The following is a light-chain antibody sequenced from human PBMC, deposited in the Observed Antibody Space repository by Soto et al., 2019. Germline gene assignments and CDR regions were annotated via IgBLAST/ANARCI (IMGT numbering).Light chain of an antibody. CDR1: QSVSSTY. CDR2: GAS. CDR3: QQYGRSPPFT. V-gene: IGKV3-20*01. Sequence: EIVLTQSPGTLSLSPGERATLSCRASQSVSSTYIAWYQQNPGRAPRLLIYGASSSATGIPDRFSGSGSGTDFTLTISRLEPEDLAVYFCQQYGRSPPFTFGQGTKVEIK. J-gene: IGKJ2*01.